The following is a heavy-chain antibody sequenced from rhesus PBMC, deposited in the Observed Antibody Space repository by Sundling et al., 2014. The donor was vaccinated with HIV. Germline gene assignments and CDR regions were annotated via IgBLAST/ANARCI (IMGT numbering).Heavy chain of an antibody. Sequence: QLQLQESGPGLVKPSETLSVTCAVSGDSISSFYWSWIRQAPGKGLEWIGYIYGTGGSTNYNPSLKSRVTLSVDTSKNQVSLKLSSLTAADTAVYYCATFKNCIGRGCSTYYFDYWGQGVLVTVSS. J-gene: IGHJ4*01. CDR3: ATFKNCIGRGCSTYYFDY. V-gene: IGHV4-169*01. D-gene: IGHD2-21*01. CDR2: IYGTGGST. CDR1: GDSISSFY.